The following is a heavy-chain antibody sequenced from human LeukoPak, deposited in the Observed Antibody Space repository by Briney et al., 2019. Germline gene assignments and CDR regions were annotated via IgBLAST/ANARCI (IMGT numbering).Heavy chain of an antibody. CDR3: ARDKIVGPTTLGY. D-gene: IGHD1-26*01. Sequence: GGSLRLSCAASGFTFSDYWMSWVRQTPEKGLEWVANIKQGGYEKYYVDSVKGRFTISRDNAKTSLYLQMNSLRADDTAVYFCARDKIVGPTTLGYWGQGILVTVSS. V-gene: IGHV3-7*01. CDR2: IKQGGYEK. J-gene: IGHJ4*02. CDR1: GFTFSDYW.